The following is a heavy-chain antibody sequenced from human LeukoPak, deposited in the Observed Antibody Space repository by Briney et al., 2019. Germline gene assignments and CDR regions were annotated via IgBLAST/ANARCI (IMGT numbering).Heavy chain of an antibody. Sequence: GASVKVSCKASGYTFTSYGISWVRQAPGQGLEWMGWISAYNGNTNYAQKLQGRVTMTTDTSTSTAYMELRSLRSDDTAVYYCARDRSTYSGSYFSPPGYWGQGTLVTVSS. V-gene: IGHV1-18*01. CDR3: ARDRSTYSGSYFSPPGY. D-gene: IGHD1-26*01. J-gene: IGHJ4*02. CDR1: GYTFTSYG. CDR2: ISAYNGNT.